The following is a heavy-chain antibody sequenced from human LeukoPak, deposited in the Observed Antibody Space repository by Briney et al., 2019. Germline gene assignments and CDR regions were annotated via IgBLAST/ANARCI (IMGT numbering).Heavy chain of an antibody. J-gene: IGHJ4*02. V-gene: IGHV1-69*01. D-gene: IGHD6-13*01. CDR1: GGTFSSYA. CDR2: IIPIFGTA. Sequence: SVKVSCKASGGTFSSYAISWVRQAPGQGLEWMGGIIPIFGTANYAQKFQGRVTITADESTSTAYMELSSLRSEDTAVYYCARSLHFSSSNPYFDYWGQGTLVTVSS. CDR3: ARSLHFSSSNPYFDY.